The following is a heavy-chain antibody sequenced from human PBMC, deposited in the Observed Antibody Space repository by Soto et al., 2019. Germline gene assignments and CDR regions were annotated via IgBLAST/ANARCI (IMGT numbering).Heavy chain of an antibody. V-gene: IGHV4-30-4*01. J-gene: IGHJ4*02. D-gene: IGHD7-27*01. Sequence: QVQLQESGPGLVKPSQTLSLTCTVSGGSISTVDYWWSWIRQSPDMGLEWIGHIYDGGRTYNNPSLQRRGTMAGGTAKGQLPLTLRSVSAADTAGYYCARGPSGDKVDSWGQGTLVTVSS. CDR1: GGSISTVDYW. CDR3: ARGPSGDKVDS. CDR2: IYDGGRT.